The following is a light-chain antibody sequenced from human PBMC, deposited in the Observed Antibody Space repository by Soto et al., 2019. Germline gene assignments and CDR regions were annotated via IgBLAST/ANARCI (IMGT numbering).Light chain of an antibody. CDR2: EVT. CDR3: SSYAGSNNLV. J-gene: IGLJ3*02. V-gene: IGLV2-8*01. CDR1: SSDVGGYNY. Sequence: QSALTQPPSASGSPGQSVTISCTGASSDVGGYNYVSWCQQHPGEAPKLMIYEVTKRPSGVPDRFSGSKSGNTASLTVSGLQAEDEADYYCSSYAGSNNLVFGGGTKLTVL.